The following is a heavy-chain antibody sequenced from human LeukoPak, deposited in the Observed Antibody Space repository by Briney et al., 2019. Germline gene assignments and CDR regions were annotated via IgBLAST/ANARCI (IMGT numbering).Heavy chain of an antibody. CDR2: IKQDGSET. V-gene: IGHV3-7*01. CDR1: GFTFSSYW. Sequence: GGSLRLSCAASGFTFSSYWMSWVRQAPGKGLEWVAKIKQDGSETYSVDSVKGRFTISRDNAKNSLYLQMNSLRAEDTAVYYCARGGKTKYYFDYWGQGTLVTVSS. D-gene: IGHD3-16*01. J-gene: IGHJ4*02. CDR3: ARGGKTKYYFDY.